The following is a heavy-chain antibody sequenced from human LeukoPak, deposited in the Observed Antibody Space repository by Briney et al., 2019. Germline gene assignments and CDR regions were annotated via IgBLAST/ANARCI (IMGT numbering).Heavy chain of an antibody. CDR2: IRYDGSRK. CDR3: AKVSLNMVNDAFDV. D-gene: IGHD4/OR15-4a*01. CDR1: GFIFSSYG. V-gene: IGHV3-30*02. J-gene: IGHJ3*01. Sequence: GGSLRLSCAASGFIFSSYGMHWVRQAPDKGLEWVAFIRYDGSRKYYADSVKGRFTISRDNSKNTLYLQMNSLRAEDTAMYYCAKVSLNMVNDAFDVWGQGTMVSVSS.